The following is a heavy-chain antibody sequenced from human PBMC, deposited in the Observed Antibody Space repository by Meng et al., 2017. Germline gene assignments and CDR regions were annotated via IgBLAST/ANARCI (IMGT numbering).Heavy chain of an antibody. CDR2: ISYDGSNK. V-gene: IGHV3-30*04. CDR1: GFTFSSYA. D-gene: IGHD3-16*02. Sequence: GESLKISCAASGFTFSSYAMHWVRQAPGKGLEWVAVISYDGSNKYYTDSVKGRFTISRDNSKNTLYLQMNSLRAEDTAVYYCASDTIMITFGGVIGKDYWGQGTLVTVSS. J-gene: IGHJ4*02. CDR3: ASDTIMITFGGVIGKDY.